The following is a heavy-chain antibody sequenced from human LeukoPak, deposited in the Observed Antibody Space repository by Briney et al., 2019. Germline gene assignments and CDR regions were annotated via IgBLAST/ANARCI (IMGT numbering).Heavy chain of an antibody. CDR2: IIPIFGTA. Sequence: SVKVSCEASGGTLSNYAISWVRQPPGKGLEWRGGIIPIFGTANYAQKFQGRVTITADESTSTAYMELSSLRSEDTAVYYCARTRIAAAGTSFGWFDPWGQGTLVTVSS. V-gene: IGHV1-69*13. J-gene: IGHJ5*02. D-gene: IGHD6-13*01. CDR3: ARTRIAAAGTSFGWFDP. CDR1: GGTLSNYA.